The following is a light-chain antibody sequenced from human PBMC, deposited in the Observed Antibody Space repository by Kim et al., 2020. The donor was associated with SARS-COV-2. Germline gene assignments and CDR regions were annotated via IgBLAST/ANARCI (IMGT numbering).Light chain of an antibody. V-gene: IGLV1-40*01. CDR1: SSNIGATYT. CDR2: GSN. CDR3: QSYDRTLTGVV. J-gene: IGLJ2*01. Sequence: VPTSCTESSSNIGATYTVHWYQVLPGTAPRLLIQGSNNRPSGVPERFSGSKSGTSASLAITGLQPEDEGDYYCQSYDRTLTGVVFGGGTQLTVL.